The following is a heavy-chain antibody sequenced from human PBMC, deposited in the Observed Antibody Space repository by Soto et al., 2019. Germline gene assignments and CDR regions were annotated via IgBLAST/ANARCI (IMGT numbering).Heavy chain of an antibody. J-gene: IGHJ5*02. CDR3: ARHSGADLVVTPGRLFDP. Sequence: HLQESGPGLVRPSETLSLICSVSGGSVSRSNTYWAWIRQSPGGGLAWIGRIFYTGSTYISPSFKSRVRIPVDTSKGQFSLWLSSVTAADTAVYFCARHSGADLVVTPGRLFDPWGQGTLVTVSS. CDR1: GGSVSRSNTY. CDR2: IFYTGST. D-gene: IGHD2-2*01. V-gene: IGHV4-39*01.